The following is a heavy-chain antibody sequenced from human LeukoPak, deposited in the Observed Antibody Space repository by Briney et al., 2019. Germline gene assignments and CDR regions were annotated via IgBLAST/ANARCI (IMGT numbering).Heavy chain of an antibody. CDR1: GYSFTSYW. CDR3: ARLNDYGDYVLSFDY. V-gene: IGHV5-51*01. J-gene: IGHJ4*02. D-gene: IGHD4-17*01. CDR2: IYPGDSDT. Sequence: GESLKISCTGSGYSFTSYWIGWVRQMPRKGLEWMGIIYPGDSDTRYSPSFQGQVTISADKSISTAYLQWSSLKASDTAMYYCARLNDYGDYVLSFDYWGQGTLVTVSS.